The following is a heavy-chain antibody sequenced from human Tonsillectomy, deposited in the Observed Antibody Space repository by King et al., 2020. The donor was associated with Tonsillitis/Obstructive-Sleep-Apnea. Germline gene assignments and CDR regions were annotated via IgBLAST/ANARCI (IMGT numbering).Heavy chain of an antibody. Sequence: QLVQSGGGLVKPGGSLRLSCAASGFTFSNAWMNWVRQAPGKGLEWVGRIKSKTDGGTTDYAAPGKGRFTISRDDSKNTLYLQKNSLKTEDTAVYYCSTDGKIVGAKGFGYWGQGTLVTVSS. J-gene: IGHJ4*02. V-gene: IGHV3-15*07. CDR3: STDGKIVGAKGFGY. CDR1: GFTFSNAW. D-gene: IGHD1-26*01. CDR2: IKSKTDGGTT.